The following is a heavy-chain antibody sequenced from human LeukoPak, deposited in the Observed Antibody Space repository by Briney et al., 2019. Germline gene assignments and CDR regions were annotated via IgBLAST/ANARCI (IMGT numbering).Heavy chain of an antibody. Sequence: SETLSLTCAVYIGSFSGYYWSWIRQSPGKGLEWIGEINHSESTNYNPSLKSRVTISVDTSKNQFSLKLTSVTAADTAVYYCARLIPGYDYVWGSYHYFDYWGQGTLVTVSS. CDR3: ARLIPGYDYVWGSYHYFDY. V-gene: IGHV4-34*01. D-gene: IGHD3-16*02. CDR1: IGSFSGYY. J-gene: IGHJ4*02. CDR2: INHSEST.